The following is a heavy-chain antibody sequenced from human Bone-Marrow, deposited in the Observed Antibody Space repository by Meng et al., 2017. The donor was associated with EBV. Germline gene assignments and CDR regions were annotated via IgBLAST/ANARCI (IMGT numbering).Heavy chain of an antibody. D-gene: IGHD2-15*01. Sequence: QVQLLQSGVEVKTPGASVKVSCKASGYTFTSYDINWVRQATGQGLEWMGWMNPNSGNTGYAQKFQGRVTMTRNTSISTAYMELSSLRSEDTAVYYCARVLCGSCYSIDYWGQGTLVTVSS. J-gene: IGHJ4*02. CDR2: MNPNSGNT. CDR3: ARVLCGSCYSIDY. CDR1: GYTFTSYD. V-gene: IGHV1-8*01.